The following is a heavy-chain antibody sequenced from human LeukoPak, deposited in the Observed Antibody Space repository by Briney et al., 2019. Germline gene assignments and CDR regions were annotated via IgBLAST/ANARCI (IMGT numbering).Heavy chain of an antibody. V-gene: IGHV4-61*02. D-gene: IGHD2-8*01. CDR1: GGSISSGSYY. CDR3: ARVSGYCTNGVCSNWFDP. J-gene: IGHJ5*02. Sequence: SQTLSLTCTISGGSISSGSYYWSWIRQPAGKGLEWIGRIYTSGSTNYNPSLKSRVTISVDTSKNQFSLKLSSVTAADTAVYYCARVSGYCTNGVCSNWFDPWGQGTLVTVSS. CDR2: IYTSGST.